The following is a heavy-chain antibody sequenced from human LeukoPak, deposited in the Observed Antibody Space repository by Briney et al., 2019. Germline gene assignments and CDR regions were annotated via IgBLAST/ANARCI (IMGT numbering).Heavy chain of an antibody. CDR2: ISSSSSTI. J-gene: IGHJ4*02. V-gene: IGHV3-48*01. Sequence: LGGSLRLSCEGSAFIFSGHWMNWVRQTPGKGLEWVSYISSSSSTIYYADSVKGRFTISRDNAKNSLYLQMNSLRAEDTAVYYCARDDGYCSGGSCYHYFDYWGQGTLVTVSS. D-gene: IGHD2-15*01. CDR3: ARDDGYCSGGSCYHYFDY. CDR1: AFIFSGHW.